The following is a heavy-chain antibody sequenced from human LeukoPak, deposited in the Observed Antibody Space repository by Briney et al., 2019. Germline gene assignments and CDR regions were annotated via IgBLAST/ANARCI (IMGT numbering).Heavy chain of an antibody. CDR2: IHRSGNT. J-gene: IGHJ3*02. D-gene: IGHD2-2*01. Sequence: SETLSLTCAVYGGSFSGDYWSWIRQPPGKGLEWIGEIHRSGNTNYNPSLKSRVTISADTDTNQFSLTLYSVTAADTALYYCAREFCGSPCCHDAFDIWGQGTMVTVSS. CDR1: GGSFSGDY. CDR3: AREFCGSPCCHDAFDI. V-gene: IGHV4-34*01.